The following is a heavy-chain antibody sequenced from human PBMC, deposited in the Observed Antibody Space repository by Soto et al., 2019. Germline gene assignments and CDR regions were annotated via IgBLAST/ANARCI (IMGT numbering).Heavy chain of an antibody. CDR3: ARDRNYYGSGSRSPGGYYYGMDV. Sequence: SETLSLTCTVSGGSISSGGYYWSWIRQHPGKGLEWIGYIYYSGSTYYNPSLKSRVTISVDTSKNQFSLKLSSVTAADTAVYYCARDRNYYGSGSRSPGGYYYGMDVWGQGTTVTVSS. CDR1: GGSISSGGYY. D-gene: IGHD3-10*01. V-gene: IGHV4-31*03. J-gene: IGHJ6*02. CDR2: IYYSGST.